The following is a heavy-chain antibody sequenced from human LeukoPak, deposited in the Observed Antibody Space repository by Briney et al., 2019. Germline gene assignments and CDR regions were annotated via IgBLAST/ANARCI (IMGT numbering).Heavy chain of an antibody. D-gene: IGHD6-19*01. CDR2: ISYDGSNK. CDR3: AKDESLAGPDY. Sequence: PGGSLRLSCVASGFTFTNYGMHWVGQAPGKGLEGVAVISYDGSNKYYADSVKGRFTISRDNSKNTLYLQMNSLRAEDTAVYYCAKDESLAGPDYWGQGTLVTVSS. V-gene: IGHV3-30*18. J-gene: IGHJ4*02. CDR1: GFTFTNYG.